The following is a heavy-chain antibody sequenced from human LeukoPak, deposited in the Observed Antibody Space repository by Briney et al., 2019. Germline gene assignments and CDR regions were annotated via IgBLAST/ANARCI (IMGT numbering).Heavy chain of an antibody. V-gene: IGHV3-73*01. J-gene: IGHJ4*01. CDR3: MARGDSYGLFDY. D-gene: IGHD5-18*01. CDR1: GFTFSDSA. CDR2: IRSKANTYAA. Sequence: GGSLRLSCAASGFTFSDSAMHWVRQASGTGLEWVARIRSKANTYAASYAASVKGRFTISRDDSKNAASLQMNSLKTEDTAVYYCMARGDSYGLFDYWGHGTLVTVSS.